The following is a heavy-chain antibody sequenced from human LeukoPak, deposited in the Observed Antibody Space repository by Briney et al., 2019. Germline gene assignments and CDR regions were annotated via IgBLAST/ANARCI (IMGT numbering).Heavy chain of an antibody. CDR3: ARSIVVVTAPFDY. D-gene: IGHD2-21*02. J-gene: IGHJ4*02. V-gene: IGHV3-30-3*01. CDR1: GFTFSSYA. Sequence: PGRSLRLSCAASGFTFSSYAMHWVRQAPCKGLEWVAVISYDGSNKYYADSVKGRFTISRDNSKNTLYPQMNSLRAEDTAVYYCARSIVVVTAPFDYWGQGTLVTVSS. CDR2: ISYDGSNK.